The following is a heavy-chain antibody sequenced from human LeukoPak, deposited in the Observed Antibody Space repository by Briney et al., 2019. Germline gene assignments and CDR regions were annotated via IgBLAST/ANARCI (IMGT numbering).Heavy chain of an antibody. CDR3: AREYYGTFDY. D-gene: IGHD4-17*01. CDR2: IYYSGST. V-gene: IGHV4-59*12. CDR1: GGSISSYY. J-gene: IGHJ4*02. Sequence: SETLSLTCTVSGGSISSYYWSWIRQPPGKGLEWIGYIYYSGSTNYNPSLKSRVTISVDTSKNQFSLKLSSVTVADTAVYYCAREYYGTFDYWGQGTLVTVSS.